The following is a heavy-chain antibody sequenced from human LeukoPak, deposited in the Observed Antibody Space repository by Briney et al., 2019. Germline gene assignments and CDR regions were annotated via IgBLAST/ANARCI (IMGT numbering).Heavy chain of an antibody. CDR2: ISAYNGNT. CDR3: ARVRYYGSGSYYTQHFDD. V-gene: IGHV1-18*01. J-gene: IGHJ4*02. D-gene: IGHD3-10*01. CDR1: GYTFTSYG. Sequence: ASVKVSCKASGYTFTSYGISWVRQAPGQGLEWMGWISAYNGNTNYAQKLQGRVTMTTDTSTSTAYMELRSLRSDDTAVYYCARVRYYGSGSYYTQHFDDWGQGTLVTVSS.